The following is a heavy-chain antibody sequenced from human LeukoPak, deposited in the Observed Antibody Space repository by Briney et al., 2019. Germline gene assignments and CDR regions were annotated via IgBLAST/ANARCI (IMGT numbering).Heavy chain of an antibody. Sequence: TTSETLSLTCTVSGGSISSYYWSWIRQPPGKGLEWIGYIYYSGSTNYNPSLKSRVTITVDTSKNQFALKVTSVTAADTAVYYCATRGDYDLDYWGQGNLVTVSS. J-gene: IGHJ4*02. CDR2: IYYSGST. CDR1: GGSISSYY. CDR3: ATRGDYDLDY. V-gene: IGHV4-59*12. D-gene: IGHD3-22*01.